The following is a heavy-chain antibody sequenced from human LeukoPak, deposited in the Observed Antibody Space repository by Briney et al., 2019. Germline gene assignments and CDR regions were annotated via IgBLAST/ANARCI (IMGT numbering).Heavy chain of an antibody. V-gene: IGHV1-2*02. J-gene: IGHJ4*02. CDR1: GYTFTGYY. CDR3: ARVDSSGYLNYFAF. CDR2: INPNSGGT. D-gene: IGHD3-22*01. Sequence: ASVKVSCKASGYTFTGYYMHWVRQAPGQGLEWMGWINPNSGGTNYAQKFQGRVTMTRDTSISTAHMELSRLRSDATAVYYCARVDSSGYLNYFAFWGQGTLVTVSS.